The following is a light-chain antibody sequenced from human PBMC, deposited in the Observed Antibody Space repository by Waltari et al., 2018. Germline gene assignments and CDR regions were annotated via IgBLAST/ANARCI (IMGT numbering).Light chain of an antibody. CDR3: QVWDFSPV. J-gene: IGLJ2*01. Sequence: SYEMPQPLSVSVALGQTATITCEGDDIGNKNVHWYRQKPGQAPVMVIYRDGNRPSGIPERFSGSNSGNTATLTINRAQVGDEADYYCQVWDFSPVFGGGTKLTVL. CDR2: RDG. CDR1: DIGNKN. V-gene: IGLV3-9*01.